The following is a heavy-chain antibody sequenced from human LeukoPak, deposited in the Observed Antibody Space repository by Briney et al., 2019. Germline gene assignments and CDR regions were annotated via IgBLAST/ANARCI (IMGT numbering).Heavy chain of an antibody. CDR1: GFTFSSYW. Sequence: GGSLRLSCAASGFTFSSYWMSWVRQAPGKGLEWVANIKQDGSEKYYVDSVKGRFTISRDNAKNSLYLQMNSLRAEDTAVYYCARDRPATIVGADNYYYYYGMDVWGQGTTVTVSS. J-gene: IGHJ6*02. CDR3: ARDRPATIVGADNYYYYYGMDV. D-gene: IGHD1-26*01. CDR2: IKQDGSEK. V-gene: IGHV3-7*01.